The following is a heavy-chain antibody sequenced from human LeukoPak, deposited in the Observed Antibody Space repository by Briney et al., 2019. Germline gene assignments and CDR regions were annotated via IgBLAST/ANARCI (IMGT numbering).Heavy chain of an antibody. V-gene: IGHV3-53*01. CDR1: ILTLCSNY. D-gene: IGHD3-3*01. CDR3: GRGSGLAAFDI. Sequence: GGPLSLPCGASILTLCSNYMSWVRQAPGKALEWVSVIYSGGSTYDADSVKGRCTISRDNSKNTLYLQMNSLRAEDTAVYYCGRGSGLAAFDIWGQGTMVTVSS. CDR2: IYSGGST. J-gene: IGHJ3*02.